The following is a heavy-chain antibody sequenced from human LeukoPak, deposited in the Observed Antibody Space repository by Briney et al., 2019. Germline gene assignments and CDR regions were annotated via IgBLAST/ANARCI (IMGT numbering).Heavy chain of an antibody. CDR1: GFTFNNYA. CDR2: ISFDGGNK. V-gene: IGHV3-30-3*01. CDR3: ARDGIVGSPLFKFDY. J-gene: IGHJ4*02. D-gene: IGHD1-26*01. Sequence: TGGSLRLSCAASGFTFNNYAIHWVRQAPGKGLEWVAIISFDGGNKYYADSVKGRFTISRDNSKNTLYLQMNSLSAEDTAVYYCARDGIVGSPLFKFDYWGQGTLVTVSS.